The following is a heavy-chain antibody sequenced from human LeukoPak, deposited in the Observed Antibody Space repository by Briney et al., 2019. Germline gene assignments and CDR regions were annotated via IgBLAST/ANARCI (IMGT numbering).Heavy chain of an antibody. CDR3: ARLAFVSGPDY. V-gene: IGHV3-64*01. J-gene: IGHJ4*02. CDR1: GFTSSSYA. CDR2: ISSNGGST. D-gene: IGHD3-10*01. Sequence: PGGSLRLSCAASGFTSSSYAMHWVRQAPGKGLEYVSAISSNGGSTYYANSVKGRFTISRDNSKNTLYLQMGSLRAEDMAVYYCARLAFVSGPDYWGQGTLVTVSS.